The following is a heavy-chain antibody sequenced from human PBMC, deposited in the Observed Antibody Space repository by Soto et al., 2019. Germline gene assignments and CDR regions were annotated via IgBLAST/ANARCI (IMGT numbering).Heavy chain of an antibody. Sequence: QVQLVQSGAEVKKPGASVKVSCKASGYTFTGYYMHWVRQAPGQGLEWMGWINPNSGGTNYAQKFQGWVTRTRDTSISTAYMELSRLRSDDTAVYYCARQYYDFWSGYSSPYYFDYWGQGTLVTVSS. D-gene: IGHD3-3*01. CDR3: ARQYYDFWSGYSSPYYFDY. CDR2: INPNSGGT. V-gene: IGHV1-2*04. J-gene: IGHJ4*02. CDR1: GYTFTGYY.